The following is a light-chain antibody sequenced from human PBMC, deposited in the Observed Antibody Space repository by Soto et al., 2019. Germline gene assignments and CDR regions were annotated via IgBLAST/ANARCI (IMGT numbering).Light chain of an antibody. Sequence: QSVLTQLASVSGSPGQSITISCTGTSSDVGSYNLVSWYQQHPGKAPKLMIYEGSKRPSGVSNRFSGSKSGNTASLTISGLQAEDEADYYCCSYAGSFYVFGTGTKVTVL. J-gene: IGLJ1*01. CDR3: CSYAGSFYV. CDR1: SSDVGSYNL. V-gene: IGLV2-23*01. CDR2: EGS.